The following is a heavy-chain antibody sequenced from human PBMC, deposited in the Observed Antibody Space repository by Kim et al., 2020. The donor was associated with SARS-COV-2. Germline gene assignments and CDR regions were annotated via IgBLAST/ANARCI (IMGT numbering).Heavy chain of an antibody. D-gene: IGHD2-21*01. V-gene: IGHV4-59*01. CDR1: GDSISTYY. CDR2: IYFSGNT. CDR3: ASGQGDSGTFVAFGV. Sequence: SETLSLTCAVSGDSISTYYWSWIRQPPGKGLEWIGYIYFSGNTYHNPTLDSRVTLSVDTSKNQFPLKLSPVTAADTAVYYCASGQGDSGTFVAFGVWGQGTKVTVSS. J-gene: IGHJ3*01.